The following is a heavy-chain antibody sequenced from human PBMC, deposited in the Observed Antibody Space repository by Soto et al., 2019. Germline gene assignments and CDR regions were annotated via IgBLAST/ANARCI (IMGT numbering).Heavy chain of an antibody. V-gene: IGHV3-15*07. CDR2: IKSKTDGGTT. J-gene: IGHJ6*02. CDR3: TTYYDFWSRTYYYYYYGMDV. D-gene: IGHD3-3*01. CDR1: GFTFSNAW. Sequence: GGSLRLSCAASGFTFSNAWMNWVRQAPGKGLEWVGRIKSKTDGGTTDYAAPVKGRFTISRDDSKNTLYLQMNSLKTEDTAVYYCTTYYDFWSRTYYYYYYGMDVWGQGTTVTVSS.